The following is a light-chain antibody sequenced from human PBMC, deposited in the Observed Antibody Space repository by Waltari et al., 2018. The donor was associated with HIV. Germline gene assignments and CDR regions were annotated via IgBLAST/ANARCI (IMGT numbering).Light chain of an antibody. V-gene: IGLV1-40*03. CDR3: QSYDTSLSAWV. CDR2: KNK. Sequence: QSVLTQPPSISGAPGQRITVSCSGTSPNIGAGYDVPWYQQLPGTAPKLLLYKNKNRPSGVPDRFSASKSDASASLAITGLQAADEGDYFCQSYDTSLSAWVFGGGTRLTVL. J-gene: IGLJ2*01. CDR1: SPNIGAGYD.